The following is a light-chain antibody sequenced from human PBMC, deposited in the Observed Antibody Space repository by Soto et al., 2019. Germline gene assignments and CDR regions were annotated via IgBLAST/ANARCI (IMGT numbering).Light chain of an antibody. Sequence: DIQMTQSPSSLSASVGDRVTITCRASQSISSHLNWYQQKPGKAPKLLIYAAYSLQSGVPSRFSGSGSGTDFTLTISSLQPEDFATYYCQQSYSTPPTFGGGTKVDIK. CDR1: QSISSH. CDR3: QQSYSTPPT. V-gene: IGKV1-39*01. CDR2: AAY. J-gene: IGKJ4*01.